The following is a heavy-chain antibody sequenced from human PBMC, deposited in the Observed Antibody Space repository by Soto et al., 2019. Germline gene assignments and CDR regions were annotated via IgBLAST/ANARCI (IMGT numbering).Heavy chain of an antibody. J-gene: IGHJ3*02. CDR2: FYYSGIT. CDR3: ATPSSSPDAFDI. D-gene: IGHD6-13*01. V-gene: IGHV4-31*03. Sequence: SETLSLTCTVSGGSIRRRGYYWSWIRHRPGEGLQWIGFFYYSGITDYNPSLRSRAVISADTSNNQVFLQLSSVTAADTAVYYCATPSSSPDAFDIWGQGTMVTVSS. CDR1: GGSIRRRGYY.